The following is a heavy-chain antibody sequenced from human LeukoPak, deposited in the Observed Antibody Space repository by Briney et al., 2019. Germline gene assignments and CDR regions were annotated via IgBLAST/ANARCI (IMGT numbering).Heavy chain of an antibody. CDR3: ARGVTARHYYYYYYMDV. CDR2: IKEDGVEK. J-gene: IGHJ6*03. Sequence: GGSLRLSCEVSGFTFSHYWMIWVRQAPGKGLEWVANIKEDGVEKHYVDSVKGRFTISRDNSKNTLYLQMNSLRAEDTAVYYCARGVTARHYYYYYYMDVWGKGTTATISS. D-gene: IGHD2-21*02. CDR1: GFTFSHYW. V-gene: IGHV3-7*03.